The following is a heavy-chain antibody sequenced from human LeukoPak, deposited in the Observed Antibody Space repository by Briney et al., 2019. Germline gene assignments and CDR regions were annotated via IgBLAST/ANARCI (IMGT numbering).Heavy chain of an antibody. CDR1: AYSISSGYY. CDR2: IYHSGST. CDR3: ASRPLGPHQIFDY. V-gene: IGHV4-38-2*02. J-gene: IGHJ4*02. Sequence: SETLSLTCTVSAYSISSGYYWGWIRQPPGKGLQWSGIIYHSGSTYYNPSLKSRVAISVDTSKNQFSLKLSSVSAADTAVYYCASRPLGPHQIFDYWGQGTLVTVSS.